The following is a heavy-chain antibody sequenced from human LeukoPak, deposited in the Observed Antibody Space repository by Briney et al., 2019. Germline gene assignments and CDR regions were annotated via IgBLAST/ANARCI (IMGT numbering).Heavy chain of an antibody. CDR3: ARGSGSYGDFDY. D-gene: IGHD1-26*01. Sequence: GGSLRLSCAASGLTFSSHWMHWVRQAPGKGLVWVSRINADGSNTYYADSARGRFTISRDNAKNTVYLQMNSLRAEDTAVYYCARGSGSYGDFDYWGQGTLVTVSS. J-gene: IGHJ4*02. CDR2: INADGSNT. V-gene: IGHV3-74*01. CDR1: GLTFSSHW.